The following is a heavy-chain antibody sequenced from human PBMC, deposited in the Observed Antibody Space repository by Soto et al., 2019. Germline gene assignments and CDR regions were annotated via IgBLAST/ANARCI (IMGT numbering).Heavy chain of an antibody. V-gene: IGHV3-30*03. CDR1: GFTFRNYG. D-gene: IGHD4-17*01. Sequence: PGGSLRLSCAASGFTFRNYGMHWVRQAPGKGLEWVAVISYDGSNKYYADSVKGRFTISRDNSKNTLYLQMNSLRAEDTAVYYCARRPVTYYFDYWGQGTLVTVS. CDR2: ISYDGSNK. CDR3: ARRPVTYYFDY. J-gene: IGHJ4*02.